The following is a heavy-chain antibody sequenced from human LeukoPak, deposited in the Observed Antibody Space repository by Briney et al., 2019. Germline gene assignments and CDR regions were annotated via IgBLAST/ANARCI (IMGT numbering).Heavy chain of an antibody. CDR3: ARGEAGAFDI. Sequence: SVRVSCKASGGTFSIYAISWVRQAPGQGLEWMGGIIPIFGTANYAQKFQGRVTITADESTSTAYMELSSLRSEDTAVYYCARGEAGAFDIWGQGTMVTVSS. D-gene: IGHD3-10*01. J-gene: IGHJ3*02. V-gene: IGHV1-69*13. CDR2: IIPIFGTA. CDR1: GGTFSIYA.